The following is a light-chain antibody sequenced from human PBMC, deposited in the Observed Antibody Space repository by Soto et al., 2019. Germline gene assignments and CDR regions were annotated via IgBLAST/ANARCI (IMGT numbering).Light chain of an antibody. V-gene: IGKV3-15*01. CDR2: GES. CDR1: QSVSSN. Sequence: EIVMTQSPGTLSVSPGEXATLSCRASQSVSSNLAWYQQKPGQAPRLLIYGESARATGIPARFSGSGSGTEFTLTISSLQSEDFAVYFCQQYYDWPRTFGQGTKVDIK. CDR3: QQYYDWPRT. J-gene: IGKJ1*01.